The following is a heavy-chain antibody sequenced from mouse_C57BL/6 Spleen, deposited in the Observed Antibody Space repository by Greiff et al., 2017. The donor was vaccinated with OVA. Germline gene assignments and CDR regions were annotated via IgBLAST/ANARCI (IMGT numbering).Heavy chain of an antibody. J-gene: IGHJ1*03. CDR1: GYTFTDYE. D-gene: IGHD2-5*01. CDR2: IDPETGGT. Sequence: VQLQESGAELVRPGASVTLSCKASGYTFTDYEMHWVKQTPVHGLEWIGAIDPETGGTAYNQKFKGKAILTADKSSSTAYMALRSLTSEDSAVYYCTREKDYSNYVYFDVWGTGTTVTVSS. CDR3: TREKDYSNYVYFDV. V-gene: IGHV1-15*01.